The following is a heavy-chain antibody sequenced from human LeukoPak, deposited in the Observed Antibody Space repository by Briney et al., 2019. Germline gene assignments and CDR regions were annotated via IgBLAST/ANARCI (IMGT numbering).Heavy chain of an antibody. J-gene: IGHJ4*02. D-gene: IGHD1-26*01. Sequence: GGSLRLSCAASGFTFSSYAMHWVRQAPGKGLEYVSAISSNGGSTHYANSVKGRFTISRDNSKNTLYLHMGSLRAEDMAVYYCARRGSYYGDSMDYWGQGTLATVSS. CDR3: ARRGSYYGDSMDY. V-gene: IGHV3-64*01. CDR2: ISSNGGST. CDR1: GFTFSSYA.